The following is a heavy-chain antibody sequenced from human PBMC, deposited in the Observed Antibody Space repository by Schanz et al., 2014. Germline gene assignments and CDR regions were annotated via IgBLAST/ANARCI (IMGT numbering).Heavy chain of an antibody. V-gene: IGHV3-7*03. J-gene: IGHJ4*02. Sequence: EVQLVESGGGLVQPGGSLRLSCAASGFTFSSYWMSWVRQAPGKGLEWVANIKQDGSERYYVDSVKGRFTISRDISRNTLYLQMNSLRAEDTAVYYCAREVGGSFGQHYWGQGALVTVSS. D-gene: IGHD1-26*01. CDR1: GFTFSSYW. CDR2: IKQDGSER. CDR3: AREVGGSFGQHY.